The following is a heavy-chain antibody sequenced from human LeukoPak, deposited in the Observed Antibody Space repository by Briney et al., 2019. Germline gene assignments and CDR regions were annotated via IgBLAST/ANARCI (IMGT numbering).Heavy chain of an antibody. Sequence: GGSLRLSCAASGFTFSSYAMSWVRQAPGKGLMWVSGLSDSGSSTYYADSVKGRFTIYRDNSKNVLYLQMNSLRADDTAVYYCAKTLWGLTLLSSGHWGQGTLVTVSS. D-gene: IGHD2-21*02. J-gene: IGHJ4*02. CDR3: AKTLWGLTLLSSGH. V-gene: IGHV3-23*01. CDR1: GFTFSSYA. CDR2: LSDSGSST.